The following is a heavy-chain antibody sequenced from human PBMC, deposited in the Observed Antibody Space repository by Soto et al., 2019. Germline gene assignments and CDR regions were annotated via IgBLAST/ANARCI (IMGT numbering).Heavy chain of an antibody. J-gene: IGHJ4*02. V-gene: IGHV4-31*02. Sequence: SETLSLTCTVSGGSISSGGYYWSWIRQHPGKGLEWIGYIYYSGSTYYNPSLKSRVTISVDTSKNQFSLKLSSVTAADTAVYYCARGARRPGYFDYWGQGTRVTVSS. CDR3: ARGARRPGYFDY. CDR1: GGSISSGGYY. D-gene: IGHD1-26*01. CDR2: IYYSGST.